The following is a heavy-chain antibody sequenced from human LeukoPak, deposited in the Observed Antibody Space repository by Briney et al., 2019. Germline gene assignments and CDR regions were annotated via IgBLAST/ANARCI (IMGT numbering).Heavy chain of an antibody. CDR2: IKSKIDGGTA. CDR1: GFTIYNVW. J-gene: IGHJ4*02. V-gene: IGHV3-15*01. D-gene: IGHD3-10*01. CDR3: NTVYYYGSGSYSGH. Sequence: PAGSLRFSCAASGFTIYNVWMSWVRQAPGKGLEWVGRIKSKIDGGTADYAAPVKGRFTMSRDDSKNMLYLQMNSLKTEDTAVYYCNTVYYYGSGSYSGHWGQGTLVTVSS.